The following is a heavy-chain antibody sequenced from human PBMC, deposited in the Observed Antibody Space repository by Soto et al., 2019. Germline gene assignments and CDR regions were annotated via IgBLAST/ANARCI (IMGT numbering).Heavy chain of an antibody. CDR2: ISAHNDNT. J-gene: IGHJ4*02. V-gene: IGHV1-18*01. D-gene: IGHD1-1*01. Sequence: VHLVQSGAEVRKPGASVNSSCKGCGYTFTTYGITWVLQAPGQGLEWMGWISAHNDNTNYAQKGQGRDTVTRDTSTSTAYTGLRKPRSHETAVNYCARGRYGDYLGQGALGTDS. CDR3: ARGRYGDY. CDR1: GYTFTTYG.